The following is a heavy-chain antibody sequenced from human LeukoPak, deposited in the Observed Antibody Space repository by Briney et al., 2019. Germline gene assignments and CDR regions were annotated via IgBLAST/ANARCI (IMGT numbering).Heavy chain of an antibody. J-gene: IGHJ4*02. CDR3: ARETTDGIAVAGLDY. CDR2: ISYDGSNK. V-gene: IGHV3-30-3*01. Sequence: GRSLRLSCAASGFTFSSYAMHWVRQAPGKGLEWVAVISYDGSNKYYADSVKGRFTISRDNSKNTLYLQMNSLRAEDTAVYYCARETTDGIAVAGLDYWGQGTLVTVSS. D-gene: IGHD6-19*01. CDR1: GFTFSSYA.